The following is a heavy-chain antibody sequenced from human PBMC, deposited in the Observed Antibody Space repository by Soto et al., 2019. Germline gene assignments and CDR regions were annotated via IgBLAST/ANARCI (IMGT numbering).Heavy chain of an antibody. D-gene: IGHD1-26*01. V-gene: IGHV1-46*04. J-gene: IGHJ6*02. CDR2: INTSGGIT. CDR1: GYTLTSYY. Sequence: ASVKVSCKASGYTLTSYYLHWVRQAPGQGPEWMGIINTSGGITNDAQKWQGRVTMTSDRSKSTVYMGLSSLRSEDTAVYYCARGITTTRYYSYYGMDVWGQGTTVPVSS. CDR3: ARGITTTRYYSYYGMDV.